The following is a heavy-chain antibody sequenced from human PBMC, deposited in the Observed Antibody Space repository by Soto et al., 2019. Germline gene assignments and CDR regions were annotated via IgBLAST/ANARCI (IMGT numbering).Heavy chain of an antibody. CDR1: GFAVSSSY. V-gene: IGHV3-53*05. Sequence: GGSLRLSCAASGFAVSSSYMTWVRQVPGKGLEWVSVIYYDGATYYADSVRGRFTISRDIFKNTLILQMNSLKNDDTAVYYCARGHYAGPGQWGHGTLVTVAS. CDR2: IYYDGAT. J-gene: IGHJ4*01. D-gene: IGHD3-16*01. CDR3: ARGHYAGPGQ.